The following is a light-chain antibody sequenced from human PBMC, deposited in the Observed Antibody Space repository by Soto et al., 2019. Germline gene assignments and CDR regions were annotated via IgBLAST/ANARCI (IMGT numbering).Light chain of an antibody. Sequence: DIVMTQSPDSRAVSLGERATINCKSSQSVFYTPNSKNFLAWYQQKPGQSPKLLIRWASARQFGVPDRISGSGSGTDFTLTISSLQAEDAAVYYCQQYYKTPYTFGQGTKLEIK. J-gene: IGKJ2*01. CDR3: QQYYKTPYT. V-gene: IGKV4-1*01. CDR1: QSVFYTPNSKNF. CDR2: WAS.